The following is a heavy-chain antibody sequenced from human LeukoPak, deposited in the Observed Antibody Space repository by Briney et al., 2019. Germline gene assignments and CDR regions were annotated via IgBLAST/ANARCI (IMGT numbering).Heavy chain of an antibody. CDR3: ARGSVQLWLRDTYYYMDV. CDR2: INWNGRIT. D-gene: IGHD5-18*01. Sequence: GGSLRLSCAASGFTFDDYALNWVRQVPGRGLEWVSGINWNGRITEYADSVKDRFTISRQNTKNPLYLYMNNLGGEDTALYFCARGSVQLWLRDTYYYMDVWGKGTTVTVSS. J-gene: IGHJ6*03. CDR1: GFTFDDYA. V-gene: IGHV3-20*04.